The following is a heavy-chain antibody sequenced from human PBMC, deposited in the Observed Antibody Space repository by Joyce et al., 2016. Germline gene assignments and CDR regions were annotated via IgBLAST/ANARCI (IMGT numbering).Heavy chain of an antibody. CDR3: ARAFYYYDSTGYYSFDYYYYGMHV. D-gene: IGHD3-22*01. CDR1: GGTFSTYA. J-gene: IGHJ6*02. CDR2: VIPFFSTT. Sequence: QVQLVQSGTEVKKPGSSVKVSCKPSGGTFSTYAVSWVRQAPGQGLQWSGGVIPFFSTTKYAQQFQDRVTIYTDESSNTAYMELGSLTSDDTAVYYCARAFYYYDSTGYYSFDYYYYGMHVWGQGTTVIVSS. V-gene: IGHV1-69*01.